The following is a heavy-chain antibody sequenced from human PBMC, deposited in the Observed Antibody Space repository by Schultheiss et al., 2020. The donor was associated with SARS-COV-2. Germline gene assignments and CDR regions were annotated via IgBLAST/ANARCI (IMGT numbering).Heavy chain of an antibody. CDR1: GGSISSSNW. J-gene: IGHJ6*02. CDR3: ARDQNHYSSSYTNYYGMDV. Sequence: SETLSLTCAVSGGSISSSNWWSWVRQPPGKGLEWIGEIYHSGSTYYNPSLKSRVTISVDTSKNQFSLKLSSVTAADTAVYYCARDQNHYSSSYTNYYGMDVWGQGTTVTVSS. V-gene: IGHV4-4*02. CDR2: IYHSGST. D-gene: IGHD6-13*01.